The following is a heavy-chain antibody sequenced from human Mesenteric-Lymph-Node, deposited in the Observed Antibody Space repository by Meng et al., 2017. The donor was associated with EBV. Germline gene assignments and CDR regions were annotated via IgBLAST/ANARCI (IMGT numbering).Heavy chain of an antibody. J-gene: IGHJ5*02. CDR3: ARYKQWLGNNWLDP. D-gene: IGHD6-19*01. CDR1: RFTFSDYD. V-gene: IGHV3-11*01. CDR2: IARSDTAI. Sequence: QGQLVEYGGGLGKPGGYLRLSYVDSRFTFSDYDMSWIRQAPGKGLEWASYIARSDTAIYYVDSVKGRFTISRDNAKNSLNLQMNSLRAEDTAVYYCARYKQWLGNNWLDPWGQGTLVTVSS.